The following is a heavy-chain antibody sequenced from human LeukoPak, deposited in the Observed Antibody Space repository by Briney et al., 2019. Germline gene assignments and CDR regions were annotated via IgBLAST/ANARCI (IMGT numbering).Heavy chain of an antibody. CDR2: ISNDATKK. D-gene: IGHD4-17*01. J-gene: IGHJ4*02. V-gene: IGHV3-30*18. CDR3: VKDMNTVTTTFDY. Sequence: QSGGSLRLSCAASGFTFSTYAMHWVRQAPGKGLEWVAVISNDATKKYYADSVKGRSTISRDNSERTLYLQMNSLRAEDTAVYYCVKDMNTVTTTFDYWGQGTLVTVSS. CDR1: GFTFSTYA.